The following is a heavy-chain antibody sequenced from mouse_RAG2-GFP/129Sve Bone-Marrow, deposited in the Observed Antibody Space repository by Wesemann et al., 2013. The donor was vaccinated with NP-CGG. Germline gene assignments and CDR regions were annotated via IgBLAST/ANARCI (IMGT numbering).Heavy chain of an antibody. V-gene: IGHV5-12-2*01. D-gene: IGHD1-1*02. CDR2: ISNGGGST. CDR3: ARQDDMVYYYAMDY. Sequence: AYISNGGGSTYYPDTVKGRFTISRDNAKNTLYLQMSSLKSEDTAMYYCARQDDMVYYYAMDYWGQGTSVTVSS. J-gene: IGHJ4*01.